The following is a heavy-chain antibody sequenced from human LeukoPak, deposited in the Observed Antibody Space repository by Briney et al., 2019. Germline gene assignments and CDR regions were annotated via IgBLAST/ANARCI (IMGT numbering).Heavy chain of an antibody. CDR1: GYTFTSYG. D-gene: IGHD6-19*01. J-gene: IGHJ5*02. CDR2: ISAYNGNT. V-gene: IGHV1-18*01. CDR3: ASFQPGIAVEGNWFDP. Sequence: GASVKVSCKASGYTFTSYGTSWVRQAPGQGLEWMGWISAYNGNTNYAQKLQGRVTMTTDTSTSTAYMELRSLRSDDTAVYYCASFQPGIAVEGNWFDPWGQGTLVTVSS.